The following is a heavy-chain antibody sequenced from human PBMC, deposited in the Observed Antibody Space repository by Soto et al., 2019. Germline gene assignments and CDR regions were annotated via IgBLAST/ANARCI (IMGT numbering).Heavy chain of an antibody. CDR1: GYPVTAYY. CDR3: ARGGGVGVAGSAAFDM. Sequence: QLHLVQSGAVVKKPGASVTVSCSASGYPVTAYYMHWVRQAPGRGLEWMGGINPATGAGKYTQTCQGRVTMTRDTSTSTVFMELSGLTSEDTAVFYCARGGGVGVAGSAAFDMWGQGTLVTVSS. D-gene: IGHD3-3*01. J-gene: IGHJ3*02. V-gene: IGHV1-2*02. CDR2: INPATGAG.